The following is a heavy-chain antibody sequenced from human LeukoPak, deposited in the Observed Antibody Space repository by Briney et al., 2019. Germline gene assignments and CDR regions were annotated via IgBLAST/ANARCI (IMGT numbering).Heavy chain of an antibody. CDR1: GFTFTNAY. CDR2: IKSKTDGGTT. J-gene: IGHJ4*02. CDR3: ATVFAYGPDY. D-gene: IGHD3-10*01. V-gene: IGHV3-15*01. Sequence: PGGSLRLSCAASGFTFTNAYMSWVRQSPGKGLEWIGRIKSKTDGGTTDYAAPLKGGFTISRDDSENTLYLQMNSLKTVDTAVYYCATVFAYGPDYWGQGTLVTVSS.